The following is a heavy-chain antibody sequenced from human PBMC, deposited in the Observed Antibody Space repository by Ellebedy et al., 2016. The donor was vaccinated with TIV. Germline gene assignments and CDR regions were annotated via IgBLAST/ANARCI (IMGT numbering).Heavy chain of an antibody. CDR3: ASPRGYDFWSGYYGGFDY. D-gene: IGHD3-3*01. Sequence: SVKVSXXASGYTFTSYGISWVRQAPGQGLEWMGGIIPIFGTANYAQKFQGRVTITADESTSTAYMELSSLRSEDTAVYYCASPRGYDFWSGYYGGFDYWGQGTLVTVSS. V-gene: IGHV1-69*13. CDR1: GYTFTSYG. J-gene: IGHJ4*02. CDR2: IIPIFGTA.